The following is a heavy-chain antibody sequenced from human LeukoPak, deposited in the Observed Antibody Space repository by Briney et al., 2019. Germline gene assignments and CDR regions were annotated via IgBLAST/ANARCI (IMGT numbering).Heavy chain of an antibody. CDR1: GFTFGDYA. CDR2: IRSKAYGGTT. V-gene: IGHV3-49*04. J-gene: IGHJ4*02. D-gene: IGHD3-22*01. Sequence: GGSLRLSCTASGFTFGDYAMSWVRQAPGKGLEWVGFIRSKAYGGTTEYAASVKGRFTISRDDSKRIAYLQMNSLKTEDTAVYYCTVYYDSSGYFDYWGQGTLVTVSS. CDR3: TVYYDSSGYFDY.